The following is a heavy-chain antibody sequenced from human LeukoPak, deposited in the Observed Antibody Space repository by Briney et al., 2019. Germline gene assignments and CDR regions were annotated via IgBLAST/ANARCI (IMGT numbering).Heavy chain of an antibody. D-gene: IGHD5-24*01. CDR3: ARAPGRRWLQLQGFSY. J-gene: IGHJ4*02. Sequence: GASVKVSCKASGYIFTGYYMHWVRQAPGQGLEWMGWINPNNGDTNYAQKFQGRVTMTRDTSISTAYMELSRLRSDDTAVYYCARAPGRRWLQLQGFSYWGQGTLVTVSS. CDR2: INPNNGDT. V-gene: IGHV1-2*02. CDR1: GYIFTGYY.